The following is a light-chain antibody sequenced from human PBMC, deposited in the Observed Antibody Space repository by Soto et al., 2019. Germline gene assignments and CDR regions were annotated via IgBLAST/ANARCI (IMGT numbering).Light chain of an antibody. J-gene: IGLJ1*01. CDR2: DVS. V-gene: IGLV2-11*01. CDR1: SSDVGDYNS. CDR3: CSYVGGYSYV. Sequence: QSVLTQPRSVSGSPGQSVTVSCIGTSSDVGDYNSVSWYQQHPGKAPKLMIYDVSKRPSWVPDRFSGSKSGTTSSLTISGLQAEDEADYYCCSYVGGYSYVFGIGTKLTVL.